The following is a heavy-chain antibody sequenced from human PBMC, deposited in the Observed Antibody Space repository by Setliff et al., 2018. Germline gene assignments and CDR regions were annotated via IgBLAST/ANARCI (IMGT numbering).Heavy chain of an antibody. V-gene: IGHV4-59*01. J-gene: IGHJ1*01. CDR3: VREGYSEYFQD. CDR2: VYYSGIT. Sequence: SETLSLTCTVSDGSLSTYYWSWIRQPPGRGLEFIGYVYYSGITTYNMSLKSRVSISVDTSKNQLSLTLSSVTAADTAVYYCVREGYSEYFQDWGRGTLVTVSS. CDR1: DGSLSTYY. D-gene: IGHD1-1*01.